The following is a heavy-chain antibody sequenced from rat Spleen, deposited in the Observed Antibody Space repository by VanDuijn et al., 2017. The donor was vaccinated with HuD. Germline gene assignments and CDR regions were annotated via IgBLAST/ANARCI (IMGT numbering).Heavy chain of an antibody. CDR3: TRAWGGYSRDYFDY. J-gene: IGHJ2*01. CDR2: IWGNGDT. V-gene: IGHV2-13*01. D-gene: IGHD1-11*01. CDR1: GFSLSNYG. Sequence: QVQLKESGPGLVQPSQTLSLTCTVSGFSLSNYGVFWVRQPPGKGLEWMGIIWGNGDTNYNSALKSRLSISRDTSKSQLYLKMNSLQTEDTAIYYCTRAWGGYSRDYFDYWGQGVMVTVSS.